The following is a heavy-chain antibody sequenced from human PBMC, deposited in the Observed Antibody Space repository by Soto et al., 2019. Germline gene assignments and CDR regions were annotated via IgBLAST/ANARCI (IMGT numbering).Heavy chain of an antibody. D-gene: IGHD1-7*01. CDR3: ARHPTTGVPPVECWFDP. CDR2: IYYSGST. J-gene: IGHJ5*02. Sequence: SETLSLTCTVSGGSISSSSYYWGWIRQPPGKGLEWIGSIYYSGSTYYNPSLKSRVTISVDTSKNQFSLKLSSVTAADTAVYYCARHPTTGVPPVECWFDPWGQGTLVTVSS. CDR1: GGSISSSSYY. V-gene: IGHV4-39*01.